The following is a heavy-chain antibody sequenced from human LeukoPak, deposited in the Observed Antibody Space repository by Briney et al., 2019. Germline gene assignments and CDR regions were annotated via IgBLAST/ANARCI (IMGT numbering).Heavy chain of an antibody. V-gene: IGHV3-30-3*01. CDR3: ASGGSVFGRVILYYFDN. D-gene: IGHD3-3*01. J-gene: IGHJ4*02. Sequence: QPGGSLRLSRAASGFTFSSYAMHWVRQAPGKGLEWVAVISYDGSNKYYADSVKGRFTISRDNSKNTLYLQMNSLRDEDTAVYYCASGGSVFGRVILYYFDNWGQGTLVTVSS. CDR2: ISYDGSNK. CDR1: GFTFSSYA.